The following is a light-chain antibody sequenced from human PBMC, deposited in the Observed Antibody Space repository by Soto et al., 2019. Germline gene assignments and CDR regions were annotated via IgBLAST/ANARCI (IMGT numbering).Light chain of an antibody. V-gene: IGKV3-15*01. CDR1: QSVVSK. CDR3: QEYYNWRRST. J-gene: IGKJ4*01. CDR2: GAS. Sequence: EIVMTQSPATLSVSPGERATLSCRASQSVVSKLAWYQQKPGQAPGLLIYGASTRATGIPARFSGSGSGTEFTLTISSLQSEDSAFYYCQEYYNWRRSTFGGGTKVEIK.